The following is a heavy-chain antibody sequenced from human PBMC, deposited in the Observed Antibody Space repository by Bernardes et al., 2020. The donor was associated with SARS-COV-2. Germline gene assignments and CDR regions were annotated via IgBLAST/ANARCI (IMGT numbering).Heavy chain of an antibody. V-gene: IGHV3-33*01. D-gene: IGHD5-12*01. CDR1: GFTFSSYG. CDR2: IWYDGSNK. CDR3: ARGPNIVATIYHWFDP. Sequence: GGSLRLSCAASGFTFSSYGMHWVRQAPGKGLEWVAVIWYDGSNKYYADSVKGRFTISRDNSKNTLYLQMNSLRAEDTAVYYCARGPNIVATIYHWFDPWGQGTLVTVSS. J-gene: IGHJ5*02.